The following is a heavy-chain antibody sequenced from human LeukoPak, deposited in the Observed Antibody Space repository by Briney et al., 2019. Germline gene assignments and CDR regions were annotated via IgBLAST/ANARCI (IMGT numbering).Heavy chain of an antibody. CDR1: GFTFSTYS. CDR2: ISSGSGYI. CDR3: ARDGVYCSGGSCDHLDY. D-gene: IGHD2-15*01. Sequence: GGSLRISCAASGFTFSTYSMNWVRQAPGKGQEWVSSISSGSGYIYYADSVKGRFTISRDNAKNSLYLQMNSLRAEDTAVYYCARDGVYCSGGSCDHLDYWGQGTLVTVSS. V-gene: IGHV3-21*01. J-gene: IGHJ4*02.